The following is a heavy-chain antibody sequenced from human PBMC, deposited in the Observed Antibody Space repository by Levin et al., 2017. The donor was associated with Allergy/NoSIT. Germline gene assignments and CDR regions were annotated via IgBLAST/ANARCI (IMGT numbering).Heavy chain of an antibody. D-gene: IGHD1-1*01. CDR1: GFTFSSYA. J-gene: IGHJ4*02. V-gene: IGHV3-23*01. CDR3: AKEPYNWNGGGIDY. CDR2: ISGSGGST. Sequence: GESLKISCAASGFTFSSYAMSWVRQAPGKGLEWVSAISGSGGSTYYADSVKGRFTISRDNSKNTLYLQMNSLRAEDTAVDYCAKEPYNWNGGGIDYWGQGTLVTVSS.